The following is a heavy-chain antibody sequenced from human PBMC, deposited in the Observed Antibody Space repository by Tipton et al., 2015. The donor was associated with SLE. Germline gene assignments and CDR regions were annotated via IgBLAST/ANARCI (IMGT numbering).Heavy chain of an antibody. J-gene: IGHJ4*02. CDR3: ARGKKWGPADY. Sequence: TLSLTCAVYGGSFSGYYWSWIRQPPGKGLEWIGEINHSGSTNYNPSLKSRVTISVDTSKNQFSLKLSSVTAADTAGYYCARGKKWGPADYWGQGTMVTVSS. CDR2: INHSGST. D-gene: IGHD1-26*01. CDR1: GGSFSGYY. V-gene: IGHV4-34*01.